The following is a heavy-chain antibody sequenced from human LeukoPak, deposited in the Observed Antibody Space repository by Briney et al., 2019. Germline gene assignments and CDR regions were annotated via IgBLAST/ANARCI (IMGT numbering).Heavy chain of an antibody. CDR1: GFTFSSYA. J-gene: IGHJ4*02. D-gene: IGHD6-13*01. CDR2: ISSNGGST. Sequence: PGGSLRLSCAASGFTFSSYAMHWVRQAPGKGLEYVSAISSNGGSTYYANSVKGRFTISRDNSKNTLYLQMGSLRAKDMAVYYCARVGSSIAFDYWGQGTLVTVSS. V-gene: IGHV3-64*01. CDR3: ARVGSSIAFDY.